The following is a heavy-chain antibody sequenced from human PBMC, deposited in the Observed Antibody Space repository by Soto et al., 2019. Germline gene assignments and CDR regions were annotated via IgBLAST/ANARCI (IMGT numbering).Heavy chain of an antibody. CDR1: CGSISSGDYY. Sequence: SETLSLTCTVSCGSISSGDYYWSWIRQPPGKGLEWIGYIYYSGSTYYNPSLKSRVTISVDTSKNQFSLKLSSVTAADTAVYYCASLNRMVRGVIMLDYWGQGTLVTVSS. V-gene: IGHV4-30-4*01. CDR3: ASLNRMVRGVIMLDY. D-gene: IGHD3-10*01. CDR2: IYYSGST. J-gene: IGHJ4*02.